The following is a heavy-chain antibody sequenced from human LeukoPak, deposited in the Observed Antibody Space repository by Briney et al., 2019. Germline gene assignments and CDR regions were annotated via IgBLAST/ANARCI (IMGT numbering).Heavy chain of an antibody. J-gene: IGHJ2*01. D-gene: IGHD3-9*01. CDR2: IYYSGRT. Sequence: SETLSLTCTVSGGSISSGGYYWSWIRQHPGKGLEWIGYIYYSGRTYYNPSLKSRVTISVDTSKNQFSLKLSSVTAADTAVYYCARANYDILTGYNYWYFDLWGRGTLVTVSS. CDR3: ARANYDILTGYNYWYFDL. CDR1: GGSISSGGYY. V-gene: IGHV4-31*03.